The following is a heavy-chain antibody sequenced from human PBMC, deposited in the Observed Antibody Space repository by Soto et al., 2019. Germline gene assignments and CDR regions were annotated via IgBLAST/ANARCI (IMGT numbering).Heavy chain of an antibody. CDR3: ARERSAAGTGWFDP. CDR1: GYTFTSYD. V-gene: IGHV1-8*01. D-gene: IGHD6-13*01. Sequence: QVQLVQSGAEVKKPGASVKVSCKASGYTFTSYDINWVRQATGQGLEWMGWMNPNSGNTGYAQKFQGRATMTRNTSISTAYMELSSLRSEATAVYFCARERSAAGTGWFDPWGQGTLVTVSS. CDR2: MNPNSGNT. J-gene: IGHJ5*02.